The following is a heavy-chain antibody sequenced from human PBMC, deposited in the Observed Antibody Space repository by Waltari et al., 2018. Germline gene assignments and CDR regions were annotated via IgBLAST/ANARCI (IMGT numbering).Heavy chain of an antibody. CDR1: GYTFTSYA. CDR2: INAGNGNT. CDR3: ARDRSIAARPPTGGWFDP. J-gene: IGHJ5*02. D-gene: IGHD6-6*01. Sequence: QVQLVQSGAEVKKPGASVKVSCKASGYTFTSYAMHWVRQAPGQRLEWMGWINAGNGNTKYSQKFQGRVTITRDTSASTAYMELSSLRSEDTAVYYCARDRSIAARPPTGGWFDPWGQGTLVTVSS. V-gene: IGHV1-3*01.